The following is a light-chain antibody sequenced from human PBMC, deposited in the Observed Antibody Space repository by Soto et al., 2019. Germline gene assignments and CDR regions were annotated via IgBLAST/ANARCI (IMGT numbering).Light chain of an antibody. Sequence: QLVLTQSPSASASLGASVKLTCTLSIGHSNYVIAWHQQQPEKGPRYLMKLNSDGSHSKGDGIPDRFSGSSSGAERYLTISSLQSEDEADYYCQTWDTGIRVFGGGTKVTVL. J-gene: IGLJ2*01. CDR3: QTWDTGIRV. CDR2: LNSDGSH. V-gene: IGLV4-69*01. CDR1: IGHSNYV.